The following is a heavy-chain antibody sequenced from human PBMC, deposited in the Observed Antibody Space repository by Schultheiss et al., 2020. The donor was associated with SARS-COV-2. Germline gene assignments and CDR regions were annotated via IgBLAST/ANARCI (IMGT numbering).Heavy chain of an antibody. Sequence: GGSLRLSCAASGFTFSSYAMSWIRQAPGKGLEWISYINSNGRTTYYADSVKGRFTISRDNAKNSLYLQLNTLRAEDTAIYYCTRDQAYDYDSSGYAFDYWGQGTLVTVSS. V-gene: IGHV3-48*03. CDR1: GFTFSSYA. CDR2: INSNGRTT. CDR3: TRDQAYDYDSSGYAFDY. J-gene: IGHJ4*02. D-gene: IGHD3-22*01.